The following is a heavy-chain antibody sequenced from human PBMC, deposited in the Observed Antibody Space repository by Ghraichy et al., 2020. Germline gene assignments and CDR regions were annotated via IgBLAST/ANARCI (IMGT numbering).Heavy chain of an antibody. CDR3: VRVFRINSDFWNIENYYYDAMDV. J-gene: IGHJ6*02. Sequence: SVKVSCKASGDTFRRYAISWVRQAPGQGLEWMGGIIPILGTTNYAQKFQGRVTINADESTSTAYMELSSLRSQDTAVYFCVRVFRINSDFWNIENYYYDAMDVWGQGTTVTVSS. V-gene: IGHV1-69*13. CDR1: GDTFRRYA. D-gene: IGHD3-3*01. CDR2: IIPILGTT.